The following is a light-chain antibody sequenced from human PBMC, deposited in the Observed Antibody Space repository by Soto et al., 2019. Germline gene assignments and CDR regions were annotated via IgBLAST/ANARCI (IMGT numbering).Light chain of an antibody. J-gene: IGLJ2*01. CDR3: GTWDSSLSAVV. CDR1: ISNIGNNY. CDR2: DND. Sequence: QSVLTQPPSVSAATGQTVTISCSGGISNIGNNYVSWYQQVPGTAPKLLIKDNDKRPSEIPDRFSGSKSGTSATLDITGLQTGDEANYYCGTWDSSLSAVVFGGGTKLTVL. V-gene: IGLV1-51*01.